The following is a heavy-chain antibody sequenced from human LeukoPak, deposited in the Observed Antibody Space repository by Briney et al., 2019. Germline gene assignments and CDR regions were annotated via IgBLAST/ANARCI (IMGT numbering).Heavy chain of an antibody. J-gene: IGHJ4*02. V-gene: IGHV3-7*03. D-gene: IGHD1-1*01. Sequence: GGSLRLSCAASGFSFSSYWMSWVRQAPGKGLEWVANIKQDGSEKHYVDSVKGRFTISRDNAKTSLYLQMNSLRAEDTALYYCAKGQETESRLDSWGQGTLVTVSS. CDR2: IKQDGSEK. CDR3: AKGQETESRLDS. CDR1: GFSFSSYW.